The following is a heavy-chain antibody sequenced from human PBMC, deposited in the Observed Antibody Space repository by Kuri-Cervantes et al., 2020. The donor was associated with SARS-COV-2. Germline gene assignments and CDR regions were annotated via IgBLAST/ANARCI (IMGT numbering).Heavy chain of an antibody. Sequence: GESLKISCAASGFTLSDYYMNWVRQAPGKGLEWVSVIGGSGVRTNYADSVKGRFTISRDNSKNTLYLQMNSLRAEDTAVYYCAKVGGHREYFQNWGQGTLVTVSS. V-gene: IGHV3-23*01. CDR1: GFTLSDYY. D-gene: IGHD3-16*01. J-gene: IGHJ1*01. CDR2: IGGSGVRT. CDR3: AKVGGHREYFQN.